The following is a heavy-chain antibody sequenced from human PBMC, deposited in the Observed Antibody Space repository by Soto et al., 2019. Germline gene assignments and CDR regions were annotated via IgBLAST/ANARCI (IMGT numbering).Heavy chain of an antibody. D-gene: IGHD1-7*01. Sequence: PGESLKISCKGSGDSFSSYWINWVRQMPGKGLEWMGRIDPSDSHTDYSPSFQGHVTISADKSINTAYLQWSSLRASDTAIYYCARVDWIYALPRFGMDVWGPGTTVTVSS. CDR2: IDPSDSHT. V-gene: IGHV5-10-1*01. CDR3: ARVDWIYALPRFGMDV. J-gene: IGHJ6*02. CDR1: GDSFSSYW.